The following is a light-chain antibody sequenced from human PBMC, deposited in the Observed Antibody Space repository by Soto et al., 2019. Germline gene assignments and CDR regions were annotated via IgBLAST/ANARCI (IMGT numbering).Light chain of an antibody. Sequence: DSQMTQSPSSLSASVGDRFTITCRASQSVARYLNWYQQRPGKAPKFLIYAASTLQSGVPSRFSGSGFGTDFTLTISSLQPEDFATYYCQQSHSTPLTFGGGTKVDIK. CDR2: AAS. V-gene: IGKV1-39*01. J-gene: IGKJ4*01. CDR1: QSVARY. CDR3: QQSHSTPLT.